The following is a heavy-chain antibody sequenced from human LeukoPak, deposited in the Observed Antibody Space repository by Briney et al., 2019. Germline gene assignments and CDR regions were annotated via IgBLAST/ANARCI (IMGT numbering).Heavy chain of an antibody. J-gene: IGHJ6*03. CDR3: ARNNYYGSGSYYYYYMDV. Sequence: GASVKVSCKASGYTFTSYGISWVRQAPGQGLEWMGWISAYNGNTNYAQKLQGRVTMTTDTSTSTAYMELSSLRSEDTAVYYCARNNYYGSGSYYYYYMDVWGKGTTVTVSS. CDR1: GYTFTSYG. V-gene: IGHV1-18*01. CDR2: ISAYNGNT. D-gene: IGHD3-10*01.